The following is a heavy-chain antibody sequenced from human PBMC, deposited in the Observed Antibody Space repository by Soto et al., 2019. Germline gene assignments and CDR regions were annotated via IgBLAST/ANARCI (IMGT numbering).Heavy chain of an antibody. Sequence: QVPLVQSGPEVKKPGASVTVSCKTSGYTPTNYDIGWVRQAPGQGLEWMGWISAYNGNRNSAPKLPGRLTMTPATSTKTAYMELRSLRSDDTAVYFCARALDRRGTSSAFANWGQGPRVTVSS. CDR1: GYTPTNYD. CDR3: ARALDRRGTSSAFAN. V-gene: IGHV1-18*01. J-gene: IGHJ4*02. CDR2: ISAYNGNR.